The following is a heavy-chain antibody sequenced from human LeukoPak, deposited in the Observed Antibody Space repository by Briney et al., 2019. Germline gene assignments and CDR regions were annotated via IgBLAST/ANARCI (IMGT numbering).Heavy chain of an antibody. CDR3: AKGREIVVGTGAFDI. Sequence: LTLTCTVSGGSISSYYWSWVRQAPGKGLEWVSGISWNSGSIGYADSVKGRFTISRDNAKNSLYLQMNSLRAEDMALYYCAKGREIVVGTGAFDIWGQGTMVTVSS. CDR2: ISWNSGSI. V-gene: IGHV3-9*03. CDR1: GGSISSYY. D-gene: IGHD3-22*01. J-gene: IGHJ3*02.